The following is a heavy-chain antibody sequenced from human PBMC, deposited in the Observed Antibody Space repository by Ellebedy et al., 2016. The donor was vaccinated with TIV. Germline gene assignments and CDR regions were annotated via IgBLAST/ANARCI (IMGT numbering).Heavy chain of an antibody. V-gene: IGHV3-23*01. CDR2: ITDSGSST. D-gene: IGHD2-15*01. CDR3: TTTYCSGGSCYSAYGRDYYYGMDV. J-gene: IGHJ6*02. Sequence: GESLKISCTASGFTFSKFAMSWVRQAPGKGLEWVSVITDSGSSTYYADSVKGRFTISRDNAKNSLYLQMNSLKTEDTAVYYCTTTYCSGGSCYSAYGRDYYYGMDVWGQGTTVTVSS. CDR1: GFTFSKFA.